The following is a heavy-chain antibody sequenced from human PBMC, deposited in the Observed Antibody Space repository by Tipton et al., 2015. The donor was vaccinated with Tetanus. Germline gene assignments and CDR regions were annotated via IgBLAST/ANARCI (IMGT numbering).Heavy chain of an antibody. Sequence: TLSLTCAVSGGSITSDNHYWSWIRQPPGKGLEWIGYIYHSGSTYYNASLKSRLDISLDTSKNQFSLRLTSVTVADTAVYFCARHLYGYWFDPWGQGTRVTVSS. CDR1: GGSITSDNHY. CDR3: ARHLYGYWFDP. V-gene: IGHV4-31*11. D-gene: IGHD2/OR15-2a*01. J-gene: IGHJ5*02. CDR2: IYHSGST.